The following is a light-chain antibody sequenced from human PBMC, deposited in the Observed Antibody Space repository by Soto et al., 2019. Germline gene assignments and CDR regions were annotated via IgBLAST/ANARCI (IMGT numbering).Light chain of an antibody. J-gene: IGKJ2*01. Sequence: TVMTQSPATLSVSPGERVTLSCRASQSVGTNLAWYQQRPGQAPRLLIYSPSTRATGVPARFSGSGSGTEFTLTISSLQSEDLAVYYCQQYNNWPLHTFGQGTKLEIK. V-gene: IGKV3-15*01. CDR1: QSVGTN. CDR2: SPS. CDR3: QQYNNWPLHT.